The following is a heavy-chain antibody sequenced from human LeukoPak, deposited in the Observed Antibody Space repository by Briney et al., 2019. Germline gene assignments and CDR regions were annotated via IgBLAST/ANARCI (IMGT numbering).Heavy chain of an antibody. J-gene: IGHJ6*03. CDR3: ARDRGRISDYYGSGRSLQYYMDV. CDR1: GYTFTAYD. Sequence: GASVKVSCKTSGYTFTAYDMHWVRQAPGQGLEWMGWINPNSGGTNYAQKFQRRVTMTRDTSISTAYMEMSRLISDDTAVYYCARDRGRISDYYGSGRSLQYYMDVWGKGTTVTVSS. CDR2: INPNSGGT. D-gene: IGHD3-10*01. V-gene: IGHV1-2*02.